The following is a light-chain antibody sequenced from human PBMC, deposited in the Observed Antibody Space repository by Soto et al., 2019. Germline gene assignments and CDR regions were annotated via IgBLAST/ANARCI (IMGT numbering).Light chain of an antibody. CDR3: SSYTSSSTYV. CDR2: EVS. V-gene: IGLV2-18*02. CDR1: SSDVGNYNR. J-gene: IGLJ1*01. Sequence: QSVLTQPPSVSGSPGQSVTISCTGTSSDVGNYNRVSWYQQPPGTAPKVINYEVSNRPSGVPDRFSGSKSGNTASLTISGLQAEDEADYYCSSYTSSSTYVFGTGTKLTVL.